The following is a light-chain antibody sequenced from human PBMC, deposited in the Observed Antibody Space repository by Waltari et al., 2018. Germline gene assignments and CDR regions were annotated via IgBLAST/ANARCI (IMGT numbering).Light chain of an antibody. J-gene: IGKJ1*01. CDR3: QQSYNTPGT. CDR2: AAS. Sequence: DIQMTQSPSSLSASVGDRVTITGRASQSIASYLDWYQQKPGKAPKLLIFAASSLQSGVPSRFSGSGSGTDFTLTISRLQPDDVATYYCQQSYNTPGTFGQGTKVEIK. V-gene: IGKV1-39*01. CDR1: QSIASY.